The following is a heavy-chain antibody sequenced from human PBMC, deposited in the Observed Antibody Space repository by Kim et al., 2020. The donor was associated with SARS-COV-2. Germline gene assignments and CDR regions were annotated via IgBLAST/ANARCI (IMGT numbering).Heavy chain of an antibody. CDR3: AKDLLGSPSYYYDSSGYSFPTYDAFDI. J-gene: IGHJ3*02. D-gene: IGHD3-22*01. CDR2: ISGSGGST. Sequence: GGSLRLSCAASGFTFSSYAMSWVRQAPGKGLEWVSAISGSGGSTYYADSVKGRFTISRDNSKNTLYLQMNSLRAEDTAVYYCAKDLLGSPSYYYDSSGYSFPTYDAFDIWGQGTMVTVSS. CDR1: GFTFSSYA. V-gene: IGHV3-23*01.